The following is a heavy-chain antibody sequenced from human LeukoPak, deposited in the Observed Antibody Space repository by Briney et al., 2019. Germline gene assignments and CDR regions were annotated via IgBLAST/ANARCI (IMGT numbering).Heavy chain of an antibody. CDR3: ARTVYDSSGYYYVRDSYYFDY. J-gene: IGHJ4*02. D-gene: IGHD3-22*01. Sequence: SETLSLTCAVYGGSFSGYYWSWLRQPPGKGLEWIGEINHSGSTNYNPSLTSRVTISVDTSKNQFSLKLSSVTAADTAVYYCARTVYDSSGYYYVRDSYYFDYWGQGTLVTVSS. CDR2: INHSGST. V-gene: IGHV4-34*01. CDR1: GGSFSGYY.